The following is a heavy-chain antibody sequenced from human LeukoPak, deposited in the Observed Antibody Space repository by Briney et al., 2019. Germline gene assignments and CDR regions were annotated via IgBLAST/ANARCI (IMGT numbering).Heavy chain of an antibody. CDR3: AVYSSWYLSSGGFDY. V-gene: IGHV4-34*01. CDR2: INHSGST. CDR1: GGSFSGYS. Sequence: SETLSLTCAAYGGSFSGYSWSWIRQPPGKGLEWIGEINHSGSTNDNPSLRSRVIVSVDTPKNQFSLKLSSVTAADTAVYYCAVYSSWYLSSGGFDYWGQGTLVTVSS. J-gene: IGHJ4*02. D-gene: IGHD6-13*01.